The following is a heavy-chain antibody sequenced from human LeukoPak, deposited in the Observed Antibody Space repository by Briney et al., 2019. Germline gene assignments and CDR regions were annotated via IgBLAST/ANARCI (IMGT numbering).Heavy chain of an antibody. D-gene: IGHD3-22*01. CDR1: GFTFSSYE. V-gene: IGHV3-21*01. CDR3: ASVISLDSSGYYYIDY. CDR2: ISSSSSYI. Sequence: KTGGSLRLSCAASGFTFSSYEMNWVRQAPGKGLEWVSSISSSSSYIYYADSVKGRFTISRDNAKNSLYLQMNSLRAEDTAVYYCASVISLDSSGYYYIDYWGQGTPVTVSS. J-gene: IGHJ4*02.